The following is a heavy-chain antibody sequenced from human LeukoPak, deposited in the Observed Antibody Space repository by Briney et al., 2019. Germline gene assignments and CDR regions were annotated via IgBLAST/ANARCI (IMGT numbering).Heavy chain of an antibody. CDR2: ISYDGSNK. CDR3: ARFNWLRFDY. J-gene: IGHJ4*02. D-gene: IGHD1-1*01. CDR1: GFTFSSYA. V-gene: IGHV3-30*04. Sequence: PGGSLRLSCAASGFTFSSYAMHWVRQAPGKGLEWVAVISYDGSNKYYADSVKGRFTISRDNAKNSLYLQMNNLRAEDTALYYCARFNWLRFDYWGQGTLVTVSS.